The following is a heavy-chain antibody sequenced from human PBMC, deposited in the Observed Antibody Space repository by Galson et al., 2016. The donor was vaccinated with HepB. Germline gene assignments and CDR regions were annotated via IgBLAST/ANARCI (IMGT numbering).Heavy chain of an antibody. CDR2: IKQDGSEK. Sequence: SLRLSCAASGFAFSYYWMSWVRQAPGKGLEWVANIKQDGSEKYYVDSVRGRFTISRDNAINSLYLQMNSLTVDDTAVYYCARGCPHSDCSDFWGQGTLVTVSS. J-gene: IGHJ4*02. D-gene: IGHD2-21*01. CDR3: ARGCPHSDCSDF. V-gene: IGHV3-7*01. CDR1: GFAFSYYW.